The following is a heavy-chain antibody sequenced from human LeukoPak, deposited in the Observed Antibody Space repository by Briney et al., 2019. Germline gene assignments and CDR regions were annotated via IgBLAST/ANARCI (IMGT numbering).Heavy chain of an antibody. V-gene: IGHV1-2*02. D-gene: IGHD3-10*01. CDR1: GYTFIGNY. CDR3: SRGYHRYYYGSGRWYNWFDP. Sequence: ASVKVSCKSSGYTFIGNYMHWVRQAPGQGLEWMGWINPNSGGTNYAQKSQGRVTMTRDTSTSTAYMELSSLTSEDTAVYYCSRGYHRYYYGSGRWYNWFDPWGQGTLVTVSS. J-gene: IGHJ5*02. CDR2: INPNSGGT.